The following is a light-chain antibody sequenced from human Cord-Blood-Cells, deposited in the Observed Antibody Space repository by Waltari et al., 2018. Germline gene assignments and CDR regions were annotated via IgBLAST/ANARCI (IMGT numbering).Light chain of an antibody. CDR2: GAS. CDR1: QSVGSN. CDR3: QQYNNWAPYS. V-gene: IGKV3-15*01. Sequence: IVMTPSPATLSVSPGERATFSCRASQSVGSNLAWYQQKPGQAPRLLIYGASNRATGIPARFSGRWSGTEFTLTISSLQSEDFAVEYCQQYNNWAPYSLGQGTKLEIK. J-gene: IGKJ2*03.